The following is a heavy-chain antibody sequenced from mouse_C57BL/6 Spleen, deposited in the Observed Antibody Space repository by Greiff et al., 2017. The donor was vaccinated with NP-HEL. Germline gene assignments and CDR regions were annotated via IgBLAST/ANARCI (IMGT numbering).Heavy chain of an antibody. D-gene: IGHD2-4*01. CDR1: GFTFSDYY. CDR2: ISNGGGST. J-gene: IGHJ1*03. V-gene: IGHV5-12*01. CDR3: VRGDYDYDGYFDG. Sequence: EVQGVESGRGLVQPGGSLKLSCAASGFTFSDYYMYWVRQTPEKRLEWVAYISNGGGSTYYPQTVKGRFTISRDNAKNTQYLQMSRLKSEDTAMYYGVRGDYDYDGYFDGWGTGTTVTVSS.